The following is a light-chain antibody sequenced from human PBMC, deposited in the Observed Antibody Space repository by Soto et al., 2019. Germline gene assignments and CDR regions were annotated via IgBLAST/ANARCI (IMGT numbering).Light chain of an antibody. CDR3: QQAYSTPIT. V-gene: IGKV1-39*01. CDR2: AAS. Sequence: DIHMPQSPSSLSASVGDRVIITCRASQNINVILNWYHQKPGKAPTLLIYAASSLQRGVPSRFSGSGSGTDFTLTISSLQPDDFATYYCQQAYSTPITFGQGTRLEIK. CDR1: QNINVI. J-gene: IGKJ5*01.